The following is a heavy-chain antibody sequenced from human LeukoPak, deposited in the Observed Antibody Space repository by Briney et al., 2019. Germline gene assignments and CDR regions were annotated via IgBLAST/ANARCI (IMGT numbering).Heavy chain of an antibody. CDR1: GFTFSSYV. CDR3: AKDALRYYYGSGSNDY. V-gene: IGHV3-30*02. D-gene: IGHD3-10*01. J-gene: IGHJ4*02. Sequence: GGSLRLSCAASGFTFSSYVVHWVRQAPGKGLEWVAFIRYDGSNKYYADSVKGRFTISRDNSKNTLYLQMNSLRAEDTAVYYCAKDALRYYYGSGSNDYWGQGTLVTVSS. CDR2: IRYDGSNK.